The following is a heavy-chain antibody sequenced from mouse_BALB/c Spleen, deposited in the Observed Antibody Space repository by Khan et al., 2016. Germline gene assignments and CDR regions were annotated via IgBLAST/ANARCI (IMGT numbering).Heavy chain of an antibody. CDR2: ISYSGST. CDR3: VTFVNYHSDYTLDY. Sequence: EVQLQESGPGLVKPSQSLSLTCTVTGYSITSDYAWNWIRQFPGNKLEWMGYISYSGSTSYSPSLKSRISITRDTSKNQFFRQLNSVTTEDTATYYCVTFVNYHSDYTLDYWGQGTSVTVSS. J-gene: IGHJ4*01. CDR1: GYSITSDYA. V-gene: IGHV3-2*02. D-gene: IGHD2-1*01.